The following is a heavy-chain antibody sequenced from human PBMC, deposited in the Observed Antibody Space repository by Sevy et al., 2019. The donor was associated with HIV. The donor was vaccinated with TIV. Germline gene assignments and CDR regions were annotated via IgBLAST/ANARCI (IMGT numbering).Heavy chain of an antibody. D-gene: IGHD6-13*01. J-gene: IGHJ4*02. CDR2: IYYSGRT. CDR1: GGSISSGDYY. V-gene: IGHV4-30-4*01. Sequence: SETLSLTCTVSGGSISSGDYYWSWIRQPPGKGLEWIGYIYYSGRTYYNPSLKRRVTISVDTSKNQFSLKLSSVTAADTAVYYCARVSAASRIFDYWGQGTLVTVSS. CDR3: ARVSAASRIFDY.